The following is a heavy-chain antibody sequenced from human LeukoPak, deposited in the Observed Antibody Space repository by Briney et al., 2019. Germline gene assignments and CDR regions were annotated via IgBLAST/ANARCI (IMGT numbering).Heavy chain of an antibody. CDR1: GFTFSSYG. Sequence: PGGSLRLSCAASGFTFSSYGMHWVRQAPGKGLEWVAVISYDGSNKYYADSVKGRFTISRDNSKDTLYLQMNSLRAEDTAVYYCARDMGMKTTVTGGFDYWGQGTLVTVSS. CDR3: ARDMGMKTTVTGGFDY. V-gene: IGHV3-30*03. CDR2: ISYDGSNK. D-gene: IGHD4-17*01. J-gene: IGHJ4*02.